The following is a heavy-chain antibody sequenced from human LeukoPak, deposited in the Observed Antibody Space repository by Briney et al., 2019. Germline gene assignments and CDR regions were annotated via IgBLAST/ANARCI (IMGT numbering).Heavy chain of an antibody. CDR1: GYTFTSYY. V-gene: IGHV1-46*01. Sequence: ASVKASCKASGYTFTSYYMHWVRQAPGQGLEWMGIINPSGGSTSYAQKFQGRVTMTRDTPTSTVYMELSSLRSEDTAVYYCARDLQMNYYDSSGYYYHDAFDIWGQGTMVTVSS. CDR3: ARDLQMNYYDSSGYYYHDAFDI. J-gene: IGHJ3*02. CDR2: INPSGGST. D-gene: IGHD3-22*01.